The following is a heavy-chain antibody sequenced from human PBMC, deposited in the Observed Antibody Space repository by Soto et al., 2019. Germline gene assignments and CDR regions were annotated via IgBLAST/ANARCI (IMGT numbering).Heavy chain of an antibody. CDR2: ISAYNGNT. D-gene: IGHD5-12*01. Sequence: GASVKVSCKASGYTFTSYAIPWVRQAPGQGLEWMGWISAYNGNTKYAQKFQGRVTMTTDTSTSTAYMELRSLRSDDTAVYYCARRYSGYDYDWFDPWGQGTLVTVSS. J-gene: IGHJ5*02. CDR3: ARRYSGYDYDWFDP. V-gene: IGHV1-18*01. CDR1: GYTFTSYA.